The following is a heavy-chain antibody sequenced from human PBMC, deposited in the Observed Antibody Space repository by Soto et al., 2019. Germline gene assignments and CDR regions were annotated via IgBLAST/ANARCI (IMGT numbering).Heavy chain of an antibody. CDR3: AREDESSGYAGTFRH. Sequence: ESGGDVVQPGRSLRLSCAVSGFIFNNYVIHWVRQAPGKGLEWVALTASDGNKVYADSVKDRFTISRDSPNNKVNLEMNSLRSEDTAVYYCAREDESSGYAGTFRHWGQGTLVTVSP. D-gene: IGHD3-22*01. CDR2: TASDGNK. CDR1: GFIFNNYV. V-gene: IGHV3-30-3*01. J-gene: IGHJ1*01.